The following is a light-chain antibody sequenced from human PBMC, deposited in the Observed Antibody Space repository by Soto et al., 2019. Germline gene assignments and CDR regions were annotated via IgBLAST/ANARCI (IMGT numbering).Light chain of an antibody. J-gene: IGLJ1*01. V-gene: IGLV1-40*01. CDR3: QSFDSRLSGSKI. CDR2: GNN. Sequence: QPVLTQPPSVSGAPGQGVTISCTGSSSNIGAGYDVHWYQQLPGTAPKLLVHGNNNRPSGVPDRFSGSKSGTSASLAITGLQAEDEADYFCQSFDSRLSGSKIFGPGTKLTVL. CDR1: SSNIGAGYD.